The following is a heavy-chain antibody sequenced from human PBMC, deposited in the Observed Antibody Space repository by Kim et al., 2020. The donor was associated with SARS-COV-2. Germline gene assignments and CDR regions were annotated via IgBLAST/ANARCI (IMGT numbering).Heavy chain of an antibody. CDR2: LNYDGDNT. CDR1: GVTFGIYA. J-gene: IGHJ1*01. V-gene: IGHV3-23*01. D-gene: IGHD3-10*01. Sequence: GGSLRLSCAASGVTFGIYAMTWARQAPGKGLEWVSTLNYDGDNTYYADSVKGRFTISRDISKNTLHLQMNSLRPEDTAVYYCAKLQGPIRHRWFFQYWG. CDR3: AKLQGPIRHRWFFQY.